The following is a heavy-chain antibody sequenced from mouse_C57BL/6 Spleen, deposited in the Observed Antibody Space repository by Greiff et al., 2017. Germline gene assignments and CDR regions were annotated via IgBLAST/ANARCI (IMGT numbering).Heavy chain of an antibody. V-gene: IGHV1-81*01. CDR1: GYTFTSYG. Sequence: QVQLQQSGAELARPGASVKLSCKASGYTFTSYGISWVKQRTGQGLEWIGEIYPRSGNTYYNEKFKGKATLTADKSSSTAYMELRSLTSEDSAVYFCARSDIHYGNSWYFDVWGTGTTVTVSS. J-gene: IGHJ1*03. D-gene: IGHD2-1*01. CDR3: ARSDIHYGNSWYFDV. CDR2: IYPRSGNT.